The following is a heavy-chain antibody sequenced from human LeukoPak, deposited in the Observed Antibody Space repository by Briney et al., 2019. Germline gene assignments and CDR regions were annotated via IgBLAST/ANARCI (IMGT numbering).Heavy chain of an antibody. D-gene: IGHD6-13*01. J-gene: IGHJ4*02. CDR3: ARGLGSSWYGVKY. CDR2: INHSGST. V-gene: IGHV4-39*07. CDR1: GGSISSSSYY. Sequence: SETLSLTCTVSGGSISSSSYYWGWIRQPPGKGLEWIGEINHSGSTNYNPSLKSRVTISVDTSKNQFSLKLSSVTAADTAVYYCARGLGSSWYGVKYWGQGTLVTVSS.